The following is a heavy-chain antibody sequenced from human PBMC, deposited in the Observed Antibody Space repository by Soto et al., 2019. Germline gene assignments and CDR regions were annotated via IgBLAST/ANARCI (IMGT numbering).Heavy chain of an antibody. CDR1: GYTFISYS. CDR2: ISTYNGNT. D-gene: IGHD6-13*01. CDR3: AREGAHSTGWYDYLEQ. V-gene: IGHV1-18*04. J-gene: IGHJ4*02. Sequence: QVQLVQSGGEVKKPGASVNISCKATGYTFISYSITWVRQAPGQGLEWMGWISTYNGNTKYAQSLQGRVTLTRDTSTNTAFMEIRGLRSDDTAIYYCAREGAHSTGWYDYLEQWGQGTLVAVSS.